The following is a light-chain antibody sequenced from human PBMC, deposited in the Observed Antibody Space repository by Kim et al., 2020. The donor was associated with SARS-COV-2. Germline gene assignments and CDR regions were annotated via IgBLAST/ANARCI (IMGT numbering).Light chain of an antibody. CDR2: AAS. CDR3: QQSYNTPLT. V-gene: IGKV1-39*01. Sequence: DIQMTQSPSSLSASVGDRVTITCRASQSLSTSLNWYKQTPGKAPKLLIYAASTLQSGVPSRFSGSGSGTDFTLTISSLQPEDFATYFCQQSYNTPLTFGGGTKVDIK. J-gene: IGKJ4*01. CDR1: QSLSTS.